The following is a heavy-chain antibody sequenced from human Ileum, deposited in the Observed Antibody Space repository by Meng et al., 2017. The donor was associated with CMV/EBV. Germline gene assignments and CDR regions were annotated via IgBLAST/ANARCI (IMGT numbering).Heavy chain of an antibody. Sequence: GESLKISCAASGFTFSSYAMSWVRQAPGKGLEWVSVIYSGGSSTYYADSVKGRFTISRDNSKNTLYLQMNSLRDEDTAVYYCARVCSSTSCSPYYYYGMDVWGQGTTVTVSS. V-gene: IGHV3-23*03. CDR2: IYSGGSST. J-gene: IGHJ6*02. CDR1: GFTFSSYA. D-gene: IGHD2-2*01. CDR3: ARVCSSTSCSPYYYYGMDV.